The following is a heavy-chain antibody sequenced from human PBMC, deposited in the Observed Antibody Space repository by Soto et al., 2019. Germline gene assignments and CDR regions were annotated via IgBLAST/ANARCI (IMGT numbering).Heavy chain of an antibody. CDR2: ISNSFSDGNT. CDR1: GFALSNYA. Sequence: PGGSLRLSCAASGFALSNYAMNWVRQAPGKGLEWVSAISNSFSDGNTHYADSVKRRFTISRANSKNTLYLQMNSLRAEDTAVYYCAKDRSTSAHPGPLDYWGQGTLVTVSS. D-gene: IGHD6-25*01. V-gene: IGHV3-23*01. J-gene: IGHJ4*02. CDR3: AKDRSTSAHPGPLDY.